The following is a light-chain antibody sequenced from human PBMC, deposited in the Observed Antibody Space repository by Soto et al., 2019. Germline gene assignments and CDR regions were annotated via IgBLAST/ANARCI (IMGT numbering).Light chain of an antibody. Sequence: QSALTQPASVSGSPGQSITISCTGTSSDVGRYNLVSWYQQHPGKAPKLIIYAGSKRPSGVSNRFSGSQSGNTASLTISGLQAEDEADYYCCSYADSSTYVFGTGTKVTVL. J-gene: IGLJ1*01. CDR2: AGS. CDR3: CSYADSSTYV. CDR1: SSDVGRYNL. V-gene: IGLV2-23*01.